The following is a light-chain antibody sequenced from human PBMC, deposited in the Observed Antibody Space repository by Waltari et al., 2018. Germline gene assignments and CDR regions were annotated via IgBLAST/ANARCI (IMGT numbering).Light chain of an antibody. CDR1: QSISNN. Sequence: EIVMTQSPAALSESPGDRATLSCRASQSISNNFAWYQHKPGQPPRLLISGASTRATGVPARFSGSGSGTEFTLTISSLQSEDSAIYFCQQYNTWPPSTFGQGTKLEIK. CDR3: QQYNTWPPST. V-gene: IGKV3-15*01. J-gene: IGKJ2*02. CDR2: GAS.